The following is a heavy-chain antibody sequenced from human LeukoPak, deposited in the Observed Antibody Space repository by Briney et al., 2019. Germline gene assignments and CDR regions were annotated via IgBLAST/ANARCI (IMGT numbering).Heavy chain of an antibody. CDR3: ARGLDTNDWSDAFDI. J-gene: IGHJ3*02. D-gene: IGHD2-21*01. CDR2: MYYSGST. CDR1: GYSISSGDYS. V-gene: IGHV4-30-4*07. Sequence: SETLSLTCTVSGYSISSGDYSWSWIRQPPGKGLEWIGYMYYSGSTYSNLSLKSRVTISVDTSKNQFSLKLSSVTAADTAVYYCARGLDTNDWSDAFDIWGQGTMVTVSS.